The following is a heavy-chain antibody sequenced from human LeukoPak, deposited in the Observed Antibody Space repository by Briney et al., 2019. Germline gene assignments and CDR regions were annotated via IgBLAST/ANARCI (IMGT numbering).Heavy chain of an antibody. CDR1: GGSISSGDYW. V-gene: IGHV4-39*01. CDR3: ARQRGGGHWAFDI. Sequence: PSETLSLTCTVSGGSISSGDYWWGWIRQPPGKGLEWIGSIYYSGNTHYNPSLKSRVTISVDTSKDQFSLKLSSVTAADTAVYYCARQRGGGHWAFDIWGQGTMVTVS. J-gene: IGHJ3*02. CDR2: IYYSGNT. D-gene: IGHD2-21*02.